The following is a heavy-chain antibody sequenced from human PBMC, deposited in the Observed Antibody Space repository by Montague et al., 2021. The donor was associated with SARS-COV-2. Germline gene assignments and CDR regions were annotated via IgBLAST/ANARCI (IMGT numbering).Heavy chain of an antibody. D-gene: IGHD3-9*01. CDR3: ARSYYDILTNYYDAFDI. Sequence: VKPTQTLTLTCTLSGFSLSTSGMRASWIRLSPGKSLEWLARIXXXXDXFYSTSLKTRLTISKDTSNNQVVLTMTNMDPVDTATYYCARSYYDILTNYYDAFDIWGQGTMVTVSS. CDR2: IXXXXDX. CDR1: GFSLSTSGMR. J-gene: IGHJ3*02. V-gene: IGHV2-70*04.